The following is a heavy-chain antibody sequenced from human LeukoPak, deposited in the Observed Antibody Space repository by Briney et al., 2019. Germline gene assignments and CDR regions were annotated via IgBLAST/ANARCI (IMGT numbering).Heavy chain of an antibody. Sequence: PGGSLRLSCAASGFTFSSYAMHWVRQAPGKGLEWVAVISYDGSNKYYADSVKGRFTISRDNSKNTLYLQMNSLRAEDTAVYYCARGFTYYYDRTVRSHFDYWGQGTLVTVSS. D-gene: IGHD3-22*01. J-gene: IGHJ4*02. CDR1: GFTFSSYA. V-gene: IGHV3-30-3*01. CDR2: ISYDGSNK. CDR3: ARGFTYYYDRTVRSHFDY.